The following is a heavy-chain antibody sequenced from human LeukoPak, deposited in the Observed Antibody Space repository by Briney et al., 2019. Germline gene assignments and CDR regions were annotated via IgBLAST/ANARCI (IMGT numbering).Heavy chain of an antibody. CDR3: ARDRLAVASGWFDP. CDR1: GFTFSSYA. J-gene: IGHJ5*02. Sequence: PGGSLRLSCAASGFTFSSYAMHWVRQAPGRGLEWVAVISYDGSNKYYADSVKGRFTISRDKSKNTLHLQMNSLRAEDTAVYYCARDRLAVASGWFDPWGQGTLVTVSS. CDR2: ISYDGSNK. D-gene: IGHD6-19*01. V-gene: IGHV3-30-3*01.